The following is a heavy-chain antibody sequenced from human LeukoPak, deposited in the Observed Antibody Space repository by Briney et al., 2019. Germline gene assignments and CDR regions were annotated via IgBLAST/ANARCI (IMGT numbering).Heavy chain of an antibody. Sequence: PGGSLRLSCAVSGFTFSSYAMHWVRQAPGKGLEWVAVISYDGSNKYYAVSVKGRFTISRDNSKNTLYLQMNSLRAEDTAVYYCAAPGIAVAGIYYWGQGTLVTVSS. J-gene: IGHJ4*02. CDR3: AAPGIAVAGIYY. CDR2: ISYDGSNK. CDR1: GFTFSSYA. D-gene: IGHD6-19*01. V-gene: IGHV3-30-3*01.